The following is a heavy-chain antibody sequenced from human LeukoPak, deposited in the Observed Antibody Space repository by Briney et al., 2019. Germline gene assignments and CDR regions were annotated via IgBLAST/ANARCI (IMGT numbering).Heavy chain of an antibody. Sequence: SQTLSLTCTVSGGSISSGGYYWSWIRQHPGKGLEWIGYIYYSGSTYYNPSLKSRVTISVDTSKNQFSLKLSSVTAADTAVYYCAREKDSYFDCWGQGTLVTVSS. J-gene: IGHJ4*02. D-gene: IGHD2-15*01. CDR1: GGSISSGGYY. CDR2: IYYSGST. CDR3: AREKDSYFDC. V-gene: IGHV4-31*03.